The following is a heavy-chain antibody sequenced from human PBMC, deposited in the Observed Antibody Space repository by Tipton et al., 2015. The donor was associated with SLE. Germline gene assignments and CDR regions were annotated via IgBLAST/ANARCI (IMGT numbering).Heavy chain of an antibody. CDR1: GYTFTGYY. CDR3: ARDPIVRRGSGNRSDAFDI. CDR2: INPNSGGP. J-gene: IGHJ3*02. V-gene: IGHV1-2*04. Sequence: QVQLVQSGPEVKKPGASVKVSCKASGYTFTGYYMHWVRQAPGQGLEWMGWINPNSGGPNYAQKFQGWVPMTRDTSISTAYMELSSLRSHDTAVYYCARDPIVRRGSGNRSDAFDIWGQGTMVTVSS. D-gene: IGHD2-8*01.